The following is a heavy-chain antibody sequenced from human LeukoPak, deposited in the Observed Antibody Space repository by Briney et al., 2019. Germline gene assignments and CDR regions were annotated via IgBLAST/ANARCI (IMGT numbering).Heavy chain of an antibody. CDR3: ARDQQQLPSRYYYYYMDV. Sequence: GGSLRLSCAASGFTFSSYSMNWVRQAPGKGLEWVSSISSSSSYIYYADSVKGRFTISRDNAKNSLYLQMNSLRAEDTAVYYCARDQQQLPSRYYYYYMDVWGKGTTVTVSS. J-gene: IGHJ6*03. CDR2: ISSSSSYI. V-gene: IGHV3-21*01. CDR1: GFTFSSYS. D-gene: IGHD6-13*01.